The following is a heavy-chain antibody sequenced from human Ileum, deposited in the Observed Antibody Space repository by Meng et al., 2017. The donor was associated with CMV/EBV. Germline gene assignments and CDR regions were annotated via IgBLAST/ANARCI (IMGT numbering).Heavy chain of an antibody. Sequence: QGQLPESGPGLAKPSQTLSLTCTVSGDSVSSGNNRWSWIRQPAGKGLEWIGQLYYNGIRYYNPSLESRLTISMDTSRNVFSLKLSSVTAADTAVYYCATYRKGDGGRGSWGQGTLVTVSS. CDR3: ATYRKGDGGRGS. CDR1: GDSVSSGNNR. D-gene: IGHD3-16*01. CDR2: LYYNGIR. J-gene: IGHJ5*02. V-gene: IGHV4-61*02.